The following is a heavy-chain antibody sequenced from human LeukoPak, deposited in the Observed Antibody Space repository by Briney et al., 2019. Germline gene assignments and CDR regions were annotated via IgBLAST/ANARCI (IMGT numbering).Heavy chain of an antibody. CDR1: GFTFSSYS. CDR3: ASGLVRYYDFWSGYYVY. CDR2: ISSSSYI. Sequence: GGSLRLSCAASGFTFSSYSMNWVRQAPGKGLEWVSSISSSSYIYYADSVKGRFTISRDNAKNSLYLQMNSLRAEDTAVYYCASGLVRYYDFWSGYYVYWGQGTLVTVSS. J-gene: IGHJ4*02. V-gene: IGHV3-21*01. D-gene: IGHD3-3*01.